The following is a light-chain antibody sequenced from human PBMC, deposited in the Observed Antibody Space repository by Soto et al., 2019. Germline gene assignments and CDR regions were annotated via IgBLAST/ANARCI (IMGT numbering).Light chain of an antibody. CDR1: SSNIGSST. CDR3: ATWDASLNEWV. CDR2: ADD. Sequence: QPVLTQPPSSSGTPGQRVTIACSGSSSNIGSSTVNWDQQLPGTAPKLLIYADDQRPSGVPDRFSGSKSGTSASLAISGLQSEDEADYYCATWDASLNEWVFGGGTKLPVL. V-gene: IGLV1-44*01. J-gene: IGLJ3*02.